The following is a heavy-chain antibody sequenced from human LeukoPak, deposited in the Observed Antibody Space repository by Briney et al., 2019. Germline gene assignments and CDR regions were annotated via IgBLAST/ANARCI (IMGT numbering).Heavy chain of an antibody. J-gene: IGHJ3*01. V-gene: IGHV1-46*01. CDR1: GYTFTSNY. CDR3: ARDLRGYCSSSSCPILF. CDR2: IYPRDGST. Sequence: AASVKVSCKASGYTFTSNYIHWVRQAPGQGLEWMGMIYPRDGSTSYAQKFQGRVTVTRDTSTSTVHMELSGLRSDDTGVYYCARDLRGYCSSSSCPILFWGQGTMVTVSS. D-gene: IGHD2-2*01.